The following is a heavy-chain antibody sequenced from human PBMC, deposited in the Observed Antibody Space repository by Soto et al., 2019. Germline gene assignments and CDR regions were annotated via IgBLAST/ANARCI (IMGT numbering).Heavy chain of an antibody. J-gene: IGHJ5*02. CDR3: ARLPYNRNLFDP. CDR1: GYSFTSYW. V-gene: IGHV5-51*01. CDR2: IDPGDSDT. D-gene: IGHD1-20*01. Sequence: GESLKISRKGSGYSFTSYWIGWVRQMPGKGLEGRGIIDPGDSDTRYSPSFQGQVTISADKSISTAYQQWSSLKASDTAMYYCARLPYNRNLFDPWGQGTLVTVSS.